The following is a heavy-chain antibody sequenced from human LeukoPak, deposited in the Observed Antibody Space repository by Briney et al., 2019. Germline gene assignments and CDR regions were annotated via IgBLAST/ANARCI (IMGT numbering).Heavy chain of an antibody. J-gene: IGHJ4*02. Sequence: GGSLRLSCAASGFTFRSYAMSWVRQAPGKGLEWVSGISGPGDSTYYADSVKGRFTISRDNSKNTLYLQMNSLRAEDTAVYYCAKGAKLWKTYYFDYWGQRTLVTVSS. V-gene: IGHV3-23*01. CDR1: GFTFRSYA. D-gene: IGHD5-18*01. CDR2: ISGPGDST. CDR3: AKGAKLWKTYYFDY.